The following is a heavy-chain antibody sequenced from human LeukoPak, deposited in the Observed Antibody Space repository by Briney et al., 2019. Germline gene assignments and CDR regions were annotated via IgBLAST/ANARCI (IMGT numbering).Heavy chain of an antibody. V-gene: IGHV4-61*02. CDR3: ARGESEWWGDYYYMDV. CDR1: GGSISSGSYY. J-gene: IGHJ6*03. CDR2: IYTSGST. Sequence: SETLSLTCTVSGGSISSGSYYWSWIRQPAGKGLEWIGRIYTSGSTNYNPSLKSRVTISVDTSKNQFSLKLSSATAADTAVYYCARGESEWWGDYYYMDVWGKGTTVTVSS. D-gene: IGHD2-15*01.